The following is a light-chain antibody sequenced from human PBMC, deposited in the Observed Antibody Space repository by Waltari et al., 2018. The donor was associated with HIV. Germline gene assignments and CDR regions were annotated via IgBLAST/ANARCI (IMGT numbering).Light chain of an antibody. CDR3: SSYTTSSTWV. V-gene: IGLV2-14*01. J-gene: IGLJ3*02. CDR1: SSDVGDYYS. CDR2: EVS. Sequence: QSALTQPASVSGSPGQSITISCTGTSSDVGDYYSVSWYQLHPGQAPKLMIYEVSNRPSGVSNRFSGSKSGNTASLTISGLQAEDEADYYCSSYTTSSTWVFGGGTTLTVL.